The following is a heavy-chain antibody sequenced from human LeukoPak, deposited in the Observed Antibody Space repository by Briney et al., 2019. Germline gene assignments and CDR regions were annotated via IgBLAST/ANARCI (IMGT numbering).Heavy chain of an antibody. CDR1: GFTFSSYA. D-gene: IGHD6-19*01. CDR2: ISGSGGST. CDR3: AKDRVAVAGYFDY. V-gene: IGHV3-23*01. Sequence: HPGGSLRLFCAASGFTFSSYAMSWVRQAPGKGLEWVSAISGSGGSTYYADSVKGRFTISRDNSKNTLYLQMNSLRAEDTAVYYCAKDRVAVAGYFDYWSQGTLVTVSS. J-gene: IGHJ4*02.